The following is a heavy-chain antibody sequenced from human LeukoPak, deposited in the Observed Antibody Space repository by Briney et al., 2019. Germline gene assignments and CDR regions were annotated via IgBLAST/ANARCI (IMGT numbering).Heavy chain of an antibody. CDR3: ARVRGYCSSTICYRYYFDY. J-gene: IGHJ4*02. V-gene: IGHV4-4*07. D-gene: IGHD2-2*01. Sequence: PSETLSLTCTASGGSISSYYWSWIRQPAGKGLEWIGRIYTGGSTNYNPSLKSRVTMSVDTSKNQFSLKLTSVTAADTAVYYCARVRGYCSSTICYRYYFDYWGQGTLVTVSS. CDR2: IYTGGST. CDR1: GGSISSYY.